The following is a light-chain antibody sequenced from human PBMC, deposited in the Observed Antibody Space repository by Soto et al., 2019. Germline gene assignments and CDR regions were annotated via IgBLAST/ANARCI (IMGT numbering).Light chain of an antibody. CDR3: QQYGSSPPQT. V-gene: IGKV3D-20*01. J-gene: IGKJ1*01. CDR1: QSVNSDY. CDR2: DAS. Sequence: EIVLTQSPATLSLSPGERATLSCGASQSVNSDYLAWYQQKPGLAPRLLIYDASIRATGIPDRFSGSWSGTDFTLTISRLEPEDCAVYYSQQYGSSPPQTFGQATKVEIK.